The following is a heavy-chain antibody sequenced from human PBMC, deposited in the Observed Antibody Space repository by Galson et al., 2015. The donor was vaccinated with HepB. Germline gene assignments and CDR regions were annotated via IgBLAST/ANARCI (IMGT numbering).Heavy chain of an antibody. Sequence: SLRLSCAASGFTVSSNYMSWVRQAPGKGLEWVSVIYSGGSTYYADSVKGRFTISRDNSKNTLYLQMNSLRAEDTAVYYCARGAERSYYFDYWGQGTLVTVSS. CDR2: IYSGGST. D-gene: IGHD1-26*01. CDR3: ARGAERSYYFDY. V-gene: IGHV3-66*01. CDR1: GFTVSSNY. J-gene: IGHJ4*02.